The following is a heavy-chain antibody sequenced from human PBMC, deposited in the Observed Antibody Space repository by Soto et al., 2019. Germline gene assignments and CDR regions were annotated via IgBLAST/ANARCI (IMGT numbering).Heavy chain of an antibody. CDR1: GFTFSSYN. CDR3: ARASHDYGALDY. D-gene: IGHD4-17*01. J-gene: IGHJ4*02. CDR2: ISTWSSYI. Sequence: EVQLVESGGGLVKPGGSLRLSCTASGFTFSSYNMNWVRQAPGKGLEWVSYISTWSSYIFYADSVKGRFTIPRDNSENSLYLQLDSLRDEDTAVYYCARASHDYGALDYWGQGALVTVSS. V-gene: IGHV3-21*02.